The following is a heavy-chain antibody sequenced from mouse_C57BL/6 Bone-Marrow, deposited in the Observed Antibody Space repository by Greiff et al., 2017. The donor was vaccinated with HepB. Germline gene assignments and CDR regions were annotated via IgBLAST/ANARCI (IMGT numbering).Heavy chain of an antibody. Sequence: EVMLVESGGDLVKPGGSLKLSCAASGFTFSSYGVSWVRQTPDKRLEWVATISSGGSYTYYPDSVKGRVTISRDNAKNTLYLQMSSLKSEDTAMYYCARQHCLDYWGQGTTLTVSS. CDR3: ARQHCLDY. J-gene: IGHJ2*01. CDR2: ISSGGSYT. V-gene: IGHV5-6*01. D-gene: IGHD6-1*01. CDR1: GFTFSSYG.